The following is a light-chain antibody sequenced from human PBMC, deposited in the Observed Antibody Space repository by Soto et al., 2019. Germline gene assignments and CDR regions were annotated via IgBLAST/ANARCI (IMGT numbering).Light chain of an antibody. CDR2: EVS. J-gene: IGLJ1*01. Sequence: QSALTQPASVSGSPAQSITISCTGTSSDVGGYNYVSWYQHHPGKAPKLIIYEVSNRPSGVSNRFSASKSGNTASLTTSGLQADDEADYYCCSYTSTSTHVFGTRTKVTVL. CDR1: SSDVGGYNY. CDR3: CSYTSTSTHV. V-gene: IGLV2-14*01.